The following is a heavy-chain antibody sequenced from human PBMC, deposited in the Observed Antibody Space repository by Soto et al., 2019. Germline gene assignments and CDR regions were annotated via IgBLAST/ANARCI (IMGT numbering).Heavy chain of an antibody. CDR3: ARATRRDFWSGYFDY. CDR1: GVSFSGYY. J-gene: IGHJ4*02. CDR2: INHSGST. Sequence: SQTLSLTCAVYGVSFSGYYWNWIRQPPGKGLEWIGEINHSGSTNYNPSLKSRVTISVDTSKNQFSLKLSSVTAADTAVYYCARATRRDFWSGYFDYWGQGTLVTVSS. V-gene: IGHV4-34*01. D-gene: IGHD3-3*01.